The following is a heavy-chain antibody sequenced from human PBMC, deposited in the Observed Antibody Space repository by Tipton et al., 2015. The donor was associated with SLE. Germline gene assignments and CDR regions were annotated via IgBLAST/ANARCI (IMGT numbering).Heavy chain of an antibody. V-gene: IGHV1-2*06. Sequence: QSGPEVKKPGASVKVSCKASGYTFTGYYMHWVRQAPGQGLEWMGRINPDSGGTNYAQKFLGRVTMTWDTSISTAYMELSRLRSDDTAVYYCARAYCSSTSCTSGYWGQVTLVTVSS. CDR3: ARAYCSSTSCTSGY. CDR2: INPDSGGT. CDR1: GYTFTGYY. D-gene: IGHD2-2*01. J-gene: IGHJ4*02.